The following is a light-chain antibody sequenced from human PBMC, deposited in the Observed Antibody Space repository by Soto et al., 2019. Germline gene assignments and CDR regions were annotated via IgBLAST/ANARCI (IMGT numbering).Light chain of an antibody. CDR1: QNIGSR. CDR3: QQYDVLWT. J-gene: IGKJ1*01. V-gene: IGKV1-5*01. Sequence: GDRVTITCRASQNIGSRLAWYQQKPGKAPKVLIYDDSSLQSGVPLRFSGSGSGTEFTLTISSLQPDDFATYYCQQYDVLWTFGQGTPVEIK. CDR2: DDS.